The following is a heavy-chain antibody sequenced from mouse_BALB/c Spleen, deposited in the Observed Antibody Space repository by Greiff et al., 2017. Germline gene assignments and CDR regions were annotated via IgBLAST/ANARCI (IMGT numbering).Heavy chain of an antibody. Sequence: EVKLMESGGGLVKPGGSLKLSCAASGFTFSDYYMYWVRQTPEKRLEWVATISDGGSYTYYPDSVKGRFTISRDNAKNNLYLQMSSLKSEDTAMYYCARSTVVARDYYAMDDWGKGTSVTVSS. CDR3: ARSTVVARDYYAMDD. D-gene: IGHD1-1*01. J-gene: IGHJ4*01. CDR2: ISDGGSYT. CDR1: GFTFSDYY. V-gene: IGHV5-4*02.